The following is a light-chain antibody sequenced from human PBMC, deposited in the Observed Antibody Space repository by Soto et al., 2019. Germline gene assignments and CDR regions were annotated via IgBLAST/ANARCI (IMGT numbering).Light chain of an antibody. V-gene: IGLV1-40*01. CDR3: QSYDSSLSGSGV. J-gene: IGLJ2*01. Sequence: QAVVTQPPSVSGAPGQRVTISCTGSSSNIRAGYDVHWYQQLPGTAPKLLIYGNSNRPSGVPDRFSGSKSGTSASLAITGLQAEDEADYYCQSYDSSLSGSGVFGGGTKLTVL. CDR1: SSNIRAGYD. CDR2: GNS.